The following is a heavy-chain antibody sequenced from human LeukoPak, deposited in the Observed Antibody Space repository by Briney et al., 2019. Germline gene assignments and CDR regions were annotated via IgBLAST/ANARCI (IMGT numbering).Heavy chain of an antibody. Sequence: PSGTLSLTCAVSGGSISSSDWWSWVRQPPGKGLEWLGQIYYSGSTNYNPSLKSRVTISVDKSKNQFSLRLSSVTAADTAVYFCARSAAVGAVARFDYWGQGTLVTVSS. CDR1: GGSISSSDW. V-gene: IGHV4-4*02. J-gene: IGHJ4*02. CDR3: ARSAAVGAVARFDY. CDR2: IYYSGST. D-gene: IGHD6-19*01.